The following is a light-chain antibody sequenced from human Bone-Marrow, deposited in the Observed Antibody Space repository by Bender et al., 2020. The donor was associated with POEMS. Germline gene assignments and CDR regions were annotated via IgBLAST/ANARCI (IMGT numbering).Light chain of an antibody. CDR1: SSHSTYA. CDR2: INKDGSH. V-gene: IGLV4-69*02. CDR3: QTWGTGMV. Sequence: QLVLTQSPSASASLRASVRLTCTLSSSHSTYAMAWHQQQADKGPRFLLRINKDGSHTKGDGIPDRFSGSSSGAERYLTISRLQSEDEADYYCQTWGTGMVFGGGTKLTVL. J-gene: IGLJ2*01.